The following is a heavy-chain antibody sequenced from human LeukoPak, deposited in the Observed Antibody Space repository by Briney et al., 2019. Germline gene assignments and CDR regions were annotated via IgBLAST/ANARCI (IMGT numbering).Heavy chain of an antibody. J-gene: IGHJ4*02. Sequence: GGSLRLSRAASGFTFSSYWMHWVRQAPGKGLVWVSRINSDGSNTGYAGSVEGRFTISRDNAKNALYLQMNSLRAEDTAVYYCVRDRASAMPGDYWGQGTLVTVSS. CDR2: INSDGSNT. CDR3: VRDRASAMPGDY. D-gene: IGHD2-2*01. V-gene: IGHV3-74*01. CDR1: GFTFSSYW.